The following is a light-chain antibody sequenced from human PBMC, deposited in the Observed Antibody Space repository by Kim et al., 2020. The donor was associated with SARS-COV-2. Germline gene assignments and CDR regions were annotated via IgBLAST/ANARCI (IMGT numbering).Light chain of an antibody. CDR3: QAWDTNTDVV. J-gene: IGLJ2*01. CDR1: KLGDKY. CDR2: QDS. V-gene: IGLV3-1*01. Sequence: SSELTQPPSVSVSPGQTASITCSGDKLGDKYACWYQQKPGQSPVVVIYQDSRRPSGIPERFSGSNSGNTATLTISGTQAMDEGDYYCQAWDTNTDVVFGGGTQLTVL.